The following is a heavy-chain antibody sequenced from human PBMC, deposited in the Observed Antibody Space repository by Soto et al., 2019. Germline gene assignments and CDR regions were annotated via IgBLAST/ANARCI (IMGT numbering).Heavy chain of an antibody. V-gene: IGHV4-34*01. CDR1: GGSFSGYY. J-gene: IGHJ4*02. CDR2: INHSGST. CDR3: ARLDYGGNVVDY. Sequence: SEDPSLTCAVYGGSFSGYYWSWIRQPPGKGLEWIGEINHSGSTNYNPSLKSRVTISVDTSKNQFSLKLSSVTAADTAVYYCARLDYGGNVVDYWGQGTLVTVSS. D-gene: IGHD4-17*01.